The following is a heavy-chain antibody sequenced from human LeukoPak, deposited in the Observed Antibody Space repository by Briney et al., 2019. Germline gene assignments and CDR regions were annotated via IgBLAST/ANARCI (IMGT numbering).Heavy chain of an antibody. Sequence: GTSLRLSCAASGFTFTNYGMHGVRQAPGKALEWVALITYDGYYKYYSDSVKGRFTISSYTSKNTLYLQMNNVRAEDTALYYCARDLSPVVRASPMGYWGQGTPVTVSS. J-gene: IGHJ4*02. V-gene: IGHV3-30*03. CDR2: ITYDGYYK. CDR3: ARDLSPVVRASPMGY. D-gene: IGHD3-10*01. CDR1: GFTFTNYG.